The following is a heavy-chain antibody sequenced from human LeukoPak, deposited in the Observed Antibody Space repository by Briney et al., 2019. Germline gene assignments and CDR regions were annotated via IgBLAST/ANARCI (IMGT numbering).Heavy chain of an antibody. CDR1: GYTFSSYG. V-gene: IGHV1-18*01. CDR3: ARTGGTGTTAY. Sequence: GASVKVSCKASGYTFSSYGISWVRQAPGQGLEWMGWISAYSGNTNYAQKLQGRVTMTTDTSTSTAYMELSSLRSEDTAVYYCARTGGTGTTAYWGQGTLVTVSS. J-gene: IGHJ4*02. CDR2: ISAYSGNT. D-gene: IGHD1-7*01.